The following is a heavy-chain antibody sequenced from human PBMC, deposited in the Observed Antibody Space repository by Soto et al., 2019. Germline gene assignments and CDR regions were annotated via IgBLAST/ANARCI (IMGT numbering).Heavy chain of an antibody. CDR2: IIPISGTT. Sequence: QVQLVQSGAEVKKPGSSVQVSCKASGGTFRSYSVSWVRQAPGQGLEWMGGIIPISGTTDYAQKFHGRLTITADESATTAYMELSNLRSEDTAVYYWARVFGVLSVRYGSFTWFDPWGQGTLVIVSP. J-gene: IGHJ5*02. V-gene: IGHV1-69*01. CDR3: ARVFGVLSVRYGSFTWFDP. D-gene: IGHD3-3*01. CDR1: GGTFRSYS.